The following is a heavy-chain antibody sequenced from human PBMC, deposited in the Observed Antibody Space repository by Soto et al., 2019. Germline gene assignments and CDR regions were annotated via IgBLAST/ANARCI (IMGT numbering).Heavy chain of an antibody. CDR1: GFILSDCA. Sequence: EVQLVESGGGLVQPGGSLRLSCATSGFILSDCAMNWVRQAPGKGLEWVSYISSSSSVKDYADSVKGRFTVYRDNDRNSLYLQMNSLRAEDTAVYYCARDLSWGSNWYYYMDVWGKGTTVTVSS. D-gene: IGHD7-27*01. CDR3: ARDLSWGSNWYYYMDV. V-gene: IGHV3-48*01. CDR2: ISSSSSVK. J-gene: IGHJ6*03.